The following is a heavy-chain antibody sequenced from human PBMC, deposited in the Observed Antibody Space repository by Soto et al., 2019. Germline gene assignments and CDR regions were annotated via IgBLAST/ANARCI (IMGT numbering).Heavy chain of an antibody. CDR3: ARDFSIIVLNYFDP. J-gene: IGHJ5*02. CDR2: IGTAGDT. Sequence: PGGSLRLSCAASGFTFSSYDMHWVRQATGKGLEWVSAIGTAGDTYYPGSVKGRFTISRENAKNSLYLQMNSLRAEDTAVYYCARDFSIIVLNYFDPWGQGTLVTVSS. CDR1: GFTFSSYD. D-gene: IGHD2-8*01. V-gene: IGHV3-13*01.